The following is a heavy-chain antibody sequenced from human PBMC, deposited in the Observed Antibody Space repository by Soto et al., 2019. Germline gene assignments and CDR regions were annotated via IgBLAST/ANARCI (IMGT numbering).Heavy chain of an antibody. CDR3: AGYDFWSGHNWFDP. V-gene: IGHV4-59*01. CDR1: GGSISSYY. CDR2: IYYSGST. Sequence: PSETLCLTCTVSGGSISSYYWSWIRQPPGKGLEWIGYIYYSGSTNYNPSLKSRVTISVDTSKNQFSLKLSSVTAADTAVYYCAGYDFWSGHNWFDPWGQGTLVTVSS. D-gene: IGHD3-3*01. J-gene: IGHJ5*02.